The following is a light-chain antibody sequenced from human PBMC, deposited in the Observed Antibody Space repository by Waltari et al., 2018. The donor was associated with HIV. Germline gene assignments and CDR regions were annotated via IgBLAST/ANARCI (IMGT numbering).Light chain of an antibody. V-gene: IGLV2-14*01. Sequence: QSALTQPAHVSGPPGQSITISCPGTSSDVGGDNHSPRHQQHQGNAPKLMIYEVSNRPSGVSNRFSGSKSGNTASLTISGLQAEDEADYYCSSYTSSSTPVVFGGGTKLTVL. CDR3: SSYTSSSTPVV. CDR1: SSDVGGDNH. CDR2: EVS. J-gene: IGLJ2*01.